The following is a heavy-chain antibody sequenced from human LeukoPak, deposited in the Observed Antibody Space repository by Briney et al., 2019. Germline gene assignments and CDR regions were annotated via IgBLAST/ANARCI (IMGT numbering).Heavy chain of an antibody. CDR3: ARVGRYYDILG. J-gene: IGHJ4*02. CDR1: GFTFSSYS. V-gene: IGHV3-48*01. CDR2: ISSSSSTI. Sequence: PGGSLRLSCAASGFTFSSYSMNWVRQAPGKGLELVSYISSSSSTIYYADSVKGRFTISRDNAKNSLYLQMNSLRAEDTAVYYCARVGRYYDILGWGQGTLVTVSS. D-gene: IGHD3-9*01.